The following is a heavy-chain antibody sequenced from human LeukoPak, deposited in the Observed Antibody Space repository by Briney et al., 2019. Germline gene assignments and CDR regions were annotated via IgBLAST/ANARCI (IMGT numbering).Heavy chain of an antibody. Sequence: GGSLRLSCAASGFTFSSYSMNWVRQAPGKGLEWVSSISSSSSYIYYADSVKGRFTISRDNAKNSLYLQMNSLRAEDTAVYYCARSLRQWLADYFDYGGQGTLVTVSS. V-gene: IGHV3-21*01. CDR1: GFTFSSYS. J-gene: IGHJ4*02. CDR3: ARSLRQWLADYFDY. D-gene: IGHD6-19*01. CDR2: ISSSSSYI.